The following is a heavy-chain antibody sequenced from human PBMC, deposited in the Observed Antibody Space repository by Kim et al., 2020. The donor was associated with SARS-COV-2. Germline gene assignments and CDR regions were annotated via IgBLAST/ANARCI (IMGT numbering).Heavy chain of an antibody. D-gene: IGHD2-2*01. J-gene: IGHJ4*02. V-gene: IGHV4-59*11. CDR2: TYYSGST. Sequence: SETLSLTCTVSGGSISSHSWSWIRQPPGKGLEWIGYTYYSGSTNYNPSLKSRVTISVDTPKNQFSLKLSSVTAADAAVYYCARDRIGHCSSTSCSLHFDYWGQGTLVTVSS. CDR1: GGSISSHS. CDR3: ARDRIGHCSSTSCSLHFDY.